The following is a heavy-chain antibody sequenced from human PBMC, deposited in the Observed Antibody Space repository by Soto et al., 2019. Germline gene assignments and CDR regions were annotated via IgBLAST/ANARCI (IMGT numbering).Heavy chain of an antibody. CDR2: IYYSGST. J-gene: IGHJ4*02. V-gene: IGHV4-31*03. D-gene: IGHD4-17*01. CDR3: ASQTTVTTVASDLSYFAY. CDR1: GGSISSGYHY. Sequence: QVQLQESGPGLVKPSQTLSLTCTVSGGSISSGYHYWSWIRQHPGKGLEWIGHIYYSGSTYYNPSLKSRVSISVDTSKNQFSLKLSSVTAADTAVYYCASQTTVTTVASDLSYFAYWGQGTLVTVSS.